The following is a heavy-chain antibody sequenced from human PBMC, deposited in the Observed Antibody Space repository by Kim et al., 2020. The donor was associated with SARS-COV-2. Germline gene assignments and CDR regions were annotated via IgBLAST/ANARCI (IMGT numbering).Heavy chain of an antibody. D-gene: IGHD3-22*01. CDR3: ATQYYYDSSGYYYSGGVDY. V-gene: IGHV3-23*01. Sequence: GRFTISRDNTKNTLYLQMNCLRAEDTAVYYCATQYYYDSSGYYYSGGVDYWGQGTLVTVSS. J-gene: IGHJ4*02.